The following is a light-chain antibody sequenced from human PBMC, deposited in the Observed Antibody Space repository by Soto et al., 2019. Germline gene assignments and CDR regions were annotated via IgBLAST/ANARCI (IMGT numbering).Light chain of an antibody. V-gene: IGKV3-20*01. CDR2: GAS. Sequence: EIVLTQSPVTLSLSPGERATLSCRAGQSVSSNSLAWYQQKPGQAPRLLIYGASSRATGIPDRFSGGGSGTDFSLTISRLDPEDFAVYYCQQYSSSPITFGQGTRLEIK. J-gene: IGKJ5*01. CDR1: QSVSSNS. CDR3: QQYSSSPIT.